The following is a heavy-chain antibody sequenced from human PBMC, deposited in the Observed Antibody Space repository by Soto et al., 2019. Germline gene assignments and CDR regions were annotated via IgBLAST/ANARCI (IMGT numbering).Heavy chain of an antibody. CDR3: ARDSYDYYGSGSYYNPEFGY. CDR2: IKQDGGEK. CDR1: GFTFSSYW. Sequence: EVQLVESGGGLVQPGGSLRLSCAASGFTFSSYWMSWVRQAPGKGLEWGANIKQDGGEKYYVDSVKGRFTISRDNAKNSLYLQMNSLRAEDTAVYYCARDSYDYYGSGSYYNPEFGYWGQGTLVTVSS. V-gene: IGHV3-7*01. J-gene: IGHJ4*02. D-gene: IGHD3-10*01.